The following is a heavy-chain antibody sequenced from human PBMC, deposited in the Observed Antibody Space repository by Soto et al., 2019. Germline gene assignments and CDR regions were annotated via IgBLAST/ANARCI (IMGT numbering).Heavy chain of an antibody. D-gene: IGHD6-13*01. J-gene: IGHJ3*02. CDR2: IIPIFGTT. CDR1: GGTFSNYA. V-gene: IGHV1-69*15. Sequence: QVQLVQSGAELKKPGSSVKVSCQASGGTFSNYAISWVRQAPGQGLEWMGKIIPIFGTTNYAQNFRRRVTITADEYTNTAYLELSSPRSDDTALYYCARELPPAPGSFREDALDIWGQGTMITVSS. CDR3: ARELPPAPGSFREDALDI.